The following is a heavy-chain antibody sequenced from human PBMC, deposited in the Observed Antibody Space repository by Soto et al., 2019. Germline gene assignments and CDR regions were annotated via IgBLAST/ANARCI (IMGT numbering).Heavy chain of an antibody. CDR2: ISYDGSNK. D-gene: IGHD6-19*01. Sequence: GGSLRLSCAASGFTFSSYAMHWVRQAPGKGLEWVAVISYDGSNKYYADSGKGRFTISRDNSKNTLYLQMNSLRAEDTAVYYCATGRAVAAPRSYYYGMDVWGQGTTVTVSS. CDR3: ATGRAVAAPRSYYYGMDV. J-gene: IGHJ6*02. V-gene: IGHV3-30-3*01. CDR1: GFTFSSYA.